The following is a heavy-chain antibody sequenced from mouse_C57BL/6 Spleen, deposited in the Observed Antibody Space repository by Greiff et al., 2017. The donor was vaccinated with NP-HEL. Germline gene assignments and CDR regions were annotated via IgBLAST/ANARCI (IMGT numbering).Heavy chain of an antibody. CDR3: ARSTVVATPYAMDY. D-gene: IGHD1-1*01. J-gene: IGHJ4*01. V-gene: IGHV1-69*01. CDR1: GYTFTSYW. CDR2: LDPSDSYT. Sequence: QVQLQQPGAELVMPGASVKLSCKASGYTFTSYWMHWVKQRPGQGLEWIGELDPSDSYTNYTQKFKGQSTLTVDKSSSTAYMQLSSLTSEDSAVYYCARSTVVATPYAMDYWGQGTSVTVSS.